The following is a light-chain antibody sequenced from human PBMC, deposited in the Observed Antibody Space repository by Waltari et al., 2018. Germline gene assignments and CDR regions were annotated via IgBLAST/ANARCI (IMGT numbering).Light chain of an antibody. CDR2: AAS. CDR1: QGISSW. J-gene: IGKJ4*01. Sequence: EIPMTQSPSSGSASGGDRVNITCWASQGISSWFAWYQQKPGKAPNLLISAASSLQSGVPSRFSGSGSGTDFTLTISSLQPEDFATYYCLQTNSLPFTFGGGTNVEIK. V-gene: IGKV1D-12*01. CDR3: LQTNSLPFT.